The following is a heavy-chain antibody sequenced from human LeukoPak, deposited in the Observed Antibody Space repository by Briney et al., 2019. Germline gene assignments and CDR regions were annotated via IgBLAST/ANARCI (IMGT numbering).Heavy chain of an antibody. CDR3: ARDARCSSTSCYLRLHYYYYMDV. Sequence: ASVKVSCKASGYTFTSYGISWVRQAPGQGLEWMGWISAYNGNTNYAQKLQGRVTMTTDTSTSTAYMELRSLRSDDTAVYYCARDARCSSTSCYLRLHYYYYMDVWGKGTTVTVSS. D-gene: IGHD2-2*01. V-gene: IGHV1-18*01. CDR1: GYTFTSYG. CDR2: ISAYNGNT. J-gene: IGHJ6*03.